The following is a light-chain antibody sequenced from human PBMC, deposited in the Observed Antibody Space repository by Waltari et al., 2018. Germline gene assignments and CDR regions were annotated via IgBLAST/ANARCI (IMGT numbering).Light chain of an antibody. Sequence: DIQMTQSPSTLSASVGDRVTITCRARQSISSWLAWYQQKPGKAPKLLIYDASSWESGVPSRFSGSGSGTEFTLTISSLQPDDFATYYCQQYNSYSRTFGQGTKVEIK. CDR3: QQYNSYSRT. CDR1: QSISSW. CDR2: DAS. V-gene: IGKV1-5*01. J-gene: IGKJ1*01.